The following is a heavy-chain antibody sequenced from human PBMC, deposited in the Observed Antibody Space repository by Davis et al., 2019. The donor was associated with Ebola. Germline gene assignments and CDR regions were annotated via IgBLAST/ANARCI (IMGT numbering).Heavy chain of an antibody. V-gene: IGHV4-34*01. CDR1: GGSISSGGYY. CDR3: ARGGATAPDYYYGMDV. J-gene: IGHJ6*02. Sequence: MPSETLSLTCAVSGGSISSGGYYWSWIRQPPGQGLERIGAINHSGSTNYNPSLKSRVTISVDTSKNQFSLKLSSVTAADTAVYYCARGGATAPDYYYGMDVWGQGTTVTVSS. CDR2: INHSGST.